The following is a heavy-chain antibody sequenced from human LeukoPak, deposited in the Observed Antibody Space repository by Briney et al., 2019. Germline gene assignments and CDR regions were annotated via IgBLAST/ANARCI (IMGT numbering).Heavy chain of an antibody. Sequence: SETLSLTCTVSGDSISSSSHFWGWIRQSPGQGLEWIGTSYYTGNTYYNPSLKSRVTISLDTSRNQFSLRLTSVIVADTALYYCARMRSYWYFDLWGRGTLVAVSS. D-gene: IGHD2-15*01. CDR1: GDSISSSSHF. J-gene: IGHJ2*01. CDR2: SYYTGNT. CDR3: ARMRSYWYFDL. V-gene: IGHV4-39*07.